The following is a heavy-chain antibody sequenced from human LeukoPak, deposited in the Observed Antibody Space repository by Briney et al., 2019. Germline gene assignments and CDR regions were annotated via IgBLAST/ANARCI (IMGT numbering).Heavy chain of an antibody. CDR1: GFTFSNYW. CDR2: INSDGSSR. D-gene: IGHD6-13*01. J-gene: IGHJ4*02. V-gene: IGHV3-74*01. CDR3: ASASSHRIAAGGDY. Sequence: GGPLRLSCAASGFTFSNYWMHWVRQAPGKGLVWVPRINSDGSSRNYADSVKGRFTISRDNAKNTLYLQMNSLRAEDTAVYYCASASSHRIAAGGDYWGQGTLVTVSS.